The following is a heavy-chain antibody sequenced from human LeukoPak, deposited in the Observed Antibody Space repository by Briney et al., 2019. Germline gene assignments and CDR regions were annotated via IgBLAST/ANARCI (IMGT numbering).Heavy chain of an antibody. Sequence: PGGSLRLSCAASGFTLSSNYMSWVRQAPGKGLEWVSVIYSGGSTYYADSVKGRFTISRDNSKNTLYLQMNSRRAEDTAVYYCARGSSSGWFDLWGQGTLVTVSS. CDR1: GFTLSSNY. CDR3: ARGSSSGWFDL. CDR2: IYSGGST. D-gene: IGHD6-13*01. J-gene: IGHJ5*02. V-gene: IGHV3-66*02.